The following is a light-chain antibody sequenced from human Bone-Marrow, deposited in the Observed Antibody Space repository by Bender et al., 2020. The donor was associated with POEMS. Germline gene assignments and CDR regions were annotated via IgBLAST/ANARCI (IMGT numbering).Light chain of an antibody. CDR1: NSNIGTNA. CDR3: AAWDARLSVRV. CDR2: RYN. Sequence: QSVLTQPPSASGTPGQRVTISCSGSNSNIGTNAVNWYQQFPGTAPKLLIYRYNQRPSGVPDRFYSLKSGTSASLALSGLQSEYEADYYCAAWDARLSVRVFGGGTKMTVL. J-gene: IGLJ3*02. V-gene: IGLV1-44*01.